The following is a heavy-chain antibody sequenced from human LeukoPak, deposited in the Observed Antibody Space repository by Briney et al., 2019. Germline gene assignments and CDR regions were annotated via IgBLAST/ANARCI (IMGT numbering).Heavy chain of an antibody. Sequence: ASVKVSCKASGYTSTGYYMHWVRQAPGQGLEWMGWINPNSGGTNYAQKFRGRVTMTRDTSISTAYMELSRLRSDDTAVYYCARGSGSYFVGDYFDYWGQGTLVTVSS. D-gene: IGHD1-26*01. V-gene: IGHV1-2*02. J-gene: IGHJ4*02. CDR3: ARGSGSYFVGDYFDY. CDR2: INPNSGGT. CDR1: GYTSTGYY.